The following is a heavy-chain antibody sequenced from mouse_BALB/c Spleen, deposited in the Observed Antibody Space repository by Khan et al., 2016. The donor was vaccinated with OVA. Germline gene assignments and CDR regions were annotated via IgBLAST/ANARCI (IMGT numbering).Heavy chain of an antibody. Sequence: EVELVESGGGLVKPGGSLKLSCSASGFTFSSYAMSWVRQTPEKRLELVATISTGGHYTFYPDSVKDRFTFSRDNARNTLYMQLSILRSEDQAMYYCARSCVDYHAMDYWGQGTSVTVSS. CDR2: ISTGGHYT. V-gene: IGHV5-9-3*01. J-gene: IGHJ4*01. CDR3: ARSCVDYHAMDY. CDR1: GFTFSSYA.